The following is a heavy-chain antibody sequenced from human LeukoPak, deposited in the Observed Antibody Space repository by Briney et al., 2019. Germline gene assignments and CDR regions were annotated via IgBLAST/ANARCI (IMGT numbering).Heavy chain of an antibody. D-gene: IGHD6-13*01. CDR1: GGSISSSSYY. Sequence: SETLSLTCTVSGGSISSSSYYWGWIRQPPGKELEWIGSIYYSGSTYYNPSLKSRVTISVDTSKNQFSLKLSSVTAADTAVYYCASSSSWPVWRMDVWGQGTTVTVSS. J-gene: IGHJ6*02. CDR2: IYYSGST. V-gene: IGHV4-39*01. CDR3: ASSSSWPVWRMDV.